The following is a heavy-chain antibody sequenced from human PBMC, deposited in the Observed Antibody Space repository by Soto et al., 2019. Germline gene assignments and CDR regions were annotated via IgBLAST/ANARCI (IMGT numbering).Heavy chain of an antibody. CDR1: GFTFSSYA. V-gene: IGHV3-30-3*01. CDR3: ARDQGRGSGSYTYY. J-gene: IGHJ4*02. CDR2: ISYDGSNK. D-gene: IGHD3-10*01. Sequence: QVQLVESGGGVVQPGRSLRLSCAASGFTFSSYAMHWVRQAPGKGLEWVAVISYDGSNKYYADSVKGRFTISRDNSKNTLYLQMNSLRAEDTAVCYCARDQGRGSGSYTYYWGQGTLVTVSS.